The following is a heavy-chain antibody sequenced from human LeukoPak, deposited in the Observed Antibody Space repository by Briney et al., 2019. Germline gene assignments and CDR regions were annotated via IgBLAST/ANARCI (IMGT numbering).Heavy chain of an antibody. D-gene: IGHD6-13*01. Sequence: PSGTLSLTCTVSGGSIGSFYWNWIRQPPGKGLEWIGYVYSSGNTNYNPSLKSRVIISVDTSKNQFSLKLSSVTAADTAVYYCARVNGYSSSWYAGKINWFDPWGQGTLVTVSS. CDR2: VYSSGNT. CDR1: GGSIGSFY. J-gene: IGHJ5*02. V-gene: IGHV4-59*12. CDR3: ARVNGYSSSWYAGKINWFDP.